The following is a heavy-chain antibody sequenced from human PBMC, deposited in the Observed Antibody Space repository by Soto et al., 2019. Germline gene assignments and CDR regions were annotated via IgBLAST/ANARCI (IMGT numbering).Heavy chain of an antibody. J-gene: IGHJ5*01. V-gene: IGHV4-34*01. CDR2: INHSGST. CDR3: ARVQEQQLVVWIDS. Sequence: SETLSLTCAVYGGSFSGYYWSWIRQPPGKGLEWIGEINHSGSTNYNPSLKSRVTISVDTSKNQFSLKLSSVTAADTAVYYCARVQEQQLVVWIDSWGQGTLVNVSS. D-gene: IGHD6-13*01. CDR1: GGSFSGYY.